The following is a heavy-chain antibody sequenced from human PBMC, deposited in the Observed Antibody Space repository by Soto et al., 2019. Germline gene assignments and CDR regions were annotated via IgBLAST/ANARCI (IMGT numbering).Heavy chain of an antibody. D-gene: IGHD6-19*01. CDR3: ARDRSSGWYREKADYYYGMDV. CDR1: GFTFSSYS. V-gene: IGHV3-21*01. J-gene: IGHJ6*02. CDR2: ISSSSSYI. Sequence: GGSLRLSCAASGFTFSSYSMNWVRQAPGKGLEWVSSISSSSSYIYYADSVKGRFTISRDNAKNSLYLQMNSLRAEDTAVYYCARDRSSGWYREKADYYYGMDVWGQGTTVTVSS.